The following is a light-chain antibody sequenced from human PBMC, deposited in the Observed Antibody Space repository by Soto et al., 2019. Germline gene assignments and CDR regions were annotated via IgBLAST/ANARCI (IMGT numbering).Light chain of an antibody. Sequence: DIQMTQSPSSLSASVGDRVTITCRASQSISSRLDWYQQKPGKAPKLLIYDASSLESGVPSRFSGSGSGTDFTLTISSLQPEDFATYYCQQYNSIPYTFGQGTKVEIK. CDR1: QSISSR. CDR3: QQYNSIPYT. CDR2: DAS. J-gene: IGKJ2*01. V-gene: IGKV1-5*01.